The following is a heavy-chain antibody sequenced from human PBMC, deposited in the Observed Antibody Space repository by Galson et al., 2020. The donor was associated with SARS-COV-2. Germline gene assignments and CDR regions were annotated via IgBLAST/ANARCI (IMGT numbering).Heavy chain of an antibody. CDR3: ARDSEVCSSTSCSRGYYYGMDV. J-gene: IGHJ6*02. CDR2: IKQDGSEK. D-gene: IGHD2-2*01. V-gene: IGHV3-7*03. Sequence: GGSLRLSCAASGFTFSSYWMSWVRQAPGKGLEWVANIKQDGSEKYYVDSVKGRFTISRDNAKNSLYLQMNSLRAEDTAVYYCARDSEVCSSTSCSRGYYYGMDVWGQGTTVTVSS. CDR1: GFTFSSYW.